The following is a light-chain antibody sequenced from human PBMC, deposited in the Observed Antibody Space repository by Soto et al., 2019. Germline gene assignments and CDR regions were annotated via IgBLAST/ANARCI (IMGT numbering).Light chain of an antibody. V-gene: IGKV3-15*01. CDR1: QGIGNT. J-gene: IGKJ1*01. CDR3: QQSDDSPGT. Sequence: EIVITQSPATLSVSPGEGATLSCRASQGIGNTLAWYQQKPGQTPRLLIYAASIRATGVPARFSGSGSGTDFTLTINSLQSEDFAVYYCQQSDDSPGTFGQGTKVEIK. CDR2: AAS.